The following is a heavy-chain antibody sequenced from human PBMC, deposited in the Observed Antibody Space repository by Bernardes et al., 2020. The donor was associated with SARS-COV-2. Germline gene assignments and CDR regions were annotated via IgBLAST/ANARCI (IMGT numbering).Heavy chain of an antibody. CDR3: ARGFDY. Sequence: SETLSLTCTVSGGSISASYWSWFRQHPGPGLAWIGYLYYTGRTHYNPSLQSRVTISVDTSKNQFSLKLSSVTAADTAVYYCARGFDYWGQGILVTGSS. CDR2: LYYTGRT. J-gene: IGHJ4*02. V-gene: IGHV4-59*01. CDR1: GGSISASY.